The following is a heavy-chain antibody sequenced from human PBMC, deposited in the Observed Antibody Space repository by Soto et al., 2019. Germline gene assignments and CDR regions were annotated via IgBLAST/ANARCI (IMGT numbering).Heavy chain of an antibody. V-gene: IGHV4-39*01. CDR3: ARRKLIAAAGLYYYYGMDV. Sequence: SETLSLTCTVSGGSISSSRYYWGWIRQPPGKGLEWIGSIYYSGSTYYNPSLKSRVTISVDTSKNQFSLKLSSVTAADTAVYYCARRKLIAAAGLYYYYGMDVWGQGTTVTVSS. CDR2: IYYSGST. D-gene: IGHD6-13*01. J-gene: IGHJ6*02. CDR1: GGSISSSRYY.